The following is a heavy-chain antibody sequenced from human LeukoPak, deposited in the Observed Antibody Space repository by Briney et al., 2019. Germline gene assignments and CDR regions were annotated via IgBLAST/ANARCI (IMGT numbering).Heavy chain of an antibody. CDR2: IYYSGST. D-gene: IGHD3-10*01. V-gene: IGHV4-39*07. Sequence: SETLSLTCTVSGGSISSSSYHWGWIRQPPGKGLEWIGSIYYSGSTYYNPSLKSRVTISVDTSKNQFSLKLSSVTAADTAVYYCARAPIVWFGELLPFDYWGQGTLVTVSS. J-gene: IGHJ4*02. CDR3: ARAPIVWFGELLPFDY. CDR1: GGSISSSSYH.